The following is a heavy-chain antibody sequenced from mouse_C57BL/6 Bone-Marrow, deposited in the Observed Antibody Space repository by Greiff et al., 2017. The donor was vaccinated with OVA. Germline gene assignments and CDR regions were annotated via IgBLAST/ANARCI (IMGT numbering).Heavy chain of an antibody. CDR3: ARLMVTSFDY. D-gene: IGHD2-2*01. V-gene: IGHV5-6*01. CDR1: GFTFSSYG. Sequence: EVKLVESGGDLVKPGGSLKLSCAASGFTFSSYGMSWVRQTPDKRLEWVATISSGGSYTYYPDSVKGRFTISRDTAKNTLYLQMSSLKSEDTAMYYCARLMVTSFDYWGQGTTLTVSS. CDR2: ISSGGSYT. J-gene: IGHJ2*01.